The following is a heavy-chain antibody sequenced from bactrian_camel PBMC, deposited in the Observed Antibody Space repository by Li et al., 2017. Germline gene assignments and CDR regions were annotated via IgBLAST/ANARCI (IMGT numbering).Heavy chain of an antibody. D-gene: IGHD3*01. J-gene: IGHJ4*01. CDR3: AAGPHAPVGAVTAAPGDPGPAPDAFVY. Sequence: HVQLVESGGGSVQARGSLRLSCAASGYTFTPNCVAWFRQAPGKEREGFAAIYTGGGFTYYADSVKGRFTISKDSAKKTLDLEMNGLKSSDTGMYYCAAGPHAPVGAVTAAPGDPGPAPDAFVYWGQGTQVTVS. V-gene: IGHV3S1*01. CDR2: IYTGGGFT. CDR1: GYTFTPNC.